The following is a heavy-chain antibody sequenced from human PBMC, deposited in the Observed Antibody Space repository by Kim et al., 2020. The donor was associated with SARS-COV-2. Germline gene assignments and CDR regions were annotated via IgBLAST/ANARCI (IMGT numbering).Heavy chain of an antibody. D-gene: IGHD1-1*01. CDR2: DGSNK. Sequence: DGSNKYYEDTVKGRLPISRDNSKTTLSLQMNSLRAAETAVYYCAKALLESWGQGTLVTVSS. J-gene: IGHJ5*02. V-gene: IGHV3-30*02. CDR3: AKALLES.